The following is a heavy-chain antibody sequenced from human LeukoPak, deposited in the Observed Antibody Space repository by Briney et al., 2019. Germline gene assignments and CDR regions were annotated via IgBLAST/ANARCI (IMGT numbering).Heavy chain of an antibody. D-gene: IGHD2-15*01. Sequence: SETLSLTCTVSGGSISSYYWSWIRQPPGKGLEWIGYIYYSGSTDYNPSLKSRVTISLDTSKNQFSLKVTSVTAADTAIYYCARGRYCSGGSCYNQLDHWGQGTLVTVSS. V-gene: IGHV4-59*01. J-gene: IGHJ4*02. CDR3: ARGRYCSGGSCYNQLDH. CDR2: IYYSGST. CDR1: GGSISSYY.